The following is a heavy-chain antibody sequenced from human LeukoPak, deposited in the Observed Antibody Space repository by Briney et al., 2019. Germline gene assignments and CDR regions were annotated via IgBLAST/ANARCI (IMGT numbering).Heavy chain of an antibody. J-gene: IGHJ3*02. CDR2: IYSGGST. V-gene: IGHV3-53*04. Sequence: PGGSLRLSCAASGFTVSSNYMSWVRQAPGKGLEWVSVIYSGGSTYYADSVKGRFTISRHNSKNTLYLQMNSLRAEDTAVYYCAKVGQRGYDLREAFDIWGQGTMVTVSS. CDR3: AKVGQRGYDLREAFDI. CDR1: GFTVSSNY. D-gene: IGHD5-12*01.